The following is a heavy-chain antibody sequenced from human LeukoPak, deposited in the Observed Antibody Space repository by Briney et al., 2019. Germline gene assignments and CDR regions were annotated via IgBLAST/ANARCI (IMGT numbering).Heavy chain of an antibody. CDR2: INPSGGST. V-gene: IGHV1-46*01. CDR3: ARDPTVCCSDY. Sequence: ASVNVSCKASGYTFTSYYMHWVRQAPGQRLEWMGIINPSGGSTSYAQKFQGRVTMTRDTSTSTVYMELSSLRSEDTAVYYCARDPTVCCSDYWGQGTLVTVSS. J-gene: IGHJ4*02. D-gene: IGHD3-10*02. CDR1: GYTFTSYY.